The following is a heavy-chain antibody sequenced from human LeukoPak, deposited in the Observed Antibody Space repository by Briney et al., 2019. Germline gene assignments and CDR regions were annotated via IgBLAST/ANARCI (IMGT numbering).Heavy chain of an antibody. CDR1: GFTFSDYY. V-gene: IGHV3-11*04. D-gene: IGHD3-22*01. CDR2: ISSSGSTI. Sequence: GGSLRLSCAASGFTFSDYYMSWIRQAPGKGLEWVSYISSSGSTIYYADSVKGRFTISRDNAKNSLYLQMNSLRAEDAAVYDCARDLTLYYYDSSGPRRYYFDYWGQGTLVTVSS. CDR3: ARDLTLYYYDSSGPRRYYFDY. J-gene: IGHJ4*02.